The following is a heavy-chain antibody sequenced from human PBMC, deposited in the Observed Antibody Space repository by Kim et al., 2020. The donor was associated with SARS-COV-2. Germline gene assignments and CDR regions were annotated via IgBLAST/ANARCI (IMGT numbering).Heavy chain of an antibody. J-gene: IGHJ5*02. Sequence: SETLSLTCAVYGGSFSGYYWSWIRQPPGKGLEWIGEINHSGSTNYNPSLKSRVTISVDTSKNQFSLKLSSVTAADTAVYYCARGKKSWFGELSCWFDPWGQGTLVTVSS. CDR3: ARGKKSWFGELSCWFDP. CDR2: INHSGST. D-gene: IGHD3-10*01. CDR1: GGSFSGYY. V-gene: IGHV4-34*01.